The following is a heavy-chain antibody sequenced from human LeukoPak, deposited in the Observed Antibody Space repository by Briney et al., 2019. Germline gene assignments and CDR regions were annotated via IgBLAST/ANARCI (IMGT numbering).Heavy chain of an antibody. Sequence: SETLSLTCTVSGGSISSSSYYWGWIRQPPGKGLEWIGSIYYSGSTYYNPSLKSRVTISVDTSKNQFSLKLSSVTAADTAVYYCARGGAKQFLVNWYFDLWGRGTLVTVSS. J-gene: IGHJ2*01. CDR3: ARGGAKQFLVNWYFDL. D-gene: IGHD6-19*01. CDR2: IYYSGST. CDR1: GGSISSSSYY. V-gene: IGHV4-39*01.